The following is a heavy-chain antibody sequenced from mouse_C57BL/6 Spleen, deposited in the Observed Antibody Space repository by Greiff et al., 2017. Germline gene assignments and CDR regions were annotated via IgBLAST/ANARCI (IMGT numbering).Heavy chain of an antibody. V-gene: IGHV1-78*01. J-gene: IGHJ2*02. Sequence: QVQLQQSDADLVKPGASVKISCQASGYTFTDYTIHWMQQSPDQSLEWIGTIYPSAGCPPYHEKFKGQSTLTADKSSSTAYMQLNSLTSEDSDVYFCARSDCYGGAIDYWGQGTSLTVSS. CDR2: IYPSAGCP. CDR3: ARSDCYGGAIDY. CDR1: GYTFTDYT. D-gene: IGHD1-1*02.